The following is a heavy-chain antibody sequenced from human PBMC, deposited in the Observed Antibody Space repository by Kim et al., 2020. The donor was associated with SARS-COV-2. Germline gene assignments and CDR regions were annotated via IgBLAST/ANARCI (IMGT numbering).Heavy chain of an antibody. CDR1: GGSFSGYY. Sequence: SETLSLTCAVYGGSFSGYYWSWIRQPPGKGLEWIGEINHSGSTNYNPSLKSRVTISVDTSKNQFSLKLSSVTAADTAVYYCAREGRVITMVRGVLLRTRTCDYWGQGTLVTVSS. D-gene: IGHD3-10*01. J-gene: IGHJ4*02. CDR3: AREGRVITMVRGVLLRTRTCDY. V-gene: IGHV4-34*01. CDR2: INHSGST.